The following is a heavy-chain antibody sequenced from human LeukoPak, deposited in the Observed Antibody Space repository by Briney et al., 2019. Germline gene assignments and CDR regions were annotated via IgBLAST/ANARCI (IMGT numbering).Heavy chain of an antibody. V-gene: IGHV3-21*01. D-gene: IGHD5-24*01. CDR3: ARALGEMAKRKPFDY. Sequence: PGGSLRLSCAASGFTFSSYSMYWVRQAPGKGLEWVSSISSSSSYIYYADSVKGRFTISRDNAKNSLYLQMNSLRAEDTAVYYCARALGEMAKRKPFDYWGQGTLVTVSS. CDR1: GFTFSSYS. J-gene: IGHJ4*02. CDR2: ISSSSSYI.